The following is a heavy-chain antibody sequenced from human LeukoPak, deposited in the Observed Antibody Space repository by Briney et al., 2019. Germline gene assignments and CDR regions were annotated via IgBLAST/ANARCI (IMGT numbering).Heavy chain of an antibody. CDR2: INHSGST. V-gene: IGHV4-34*01. D-gene: IGHD6-6*01. J-gene: IGHJ4*02. CDR1: VGSFSGYY. CDR3: ASPARDSSSSFDY. Sequence: SETLSLTCAVYVGSFSGYYWTWIRQPPGKGLEWIGEINHSGSTNYNPSLKSRVTISVDTSKNQFSLKLSSVTAADTAVYYCASPARDSSSSFDYWGQGTLVTVSS.